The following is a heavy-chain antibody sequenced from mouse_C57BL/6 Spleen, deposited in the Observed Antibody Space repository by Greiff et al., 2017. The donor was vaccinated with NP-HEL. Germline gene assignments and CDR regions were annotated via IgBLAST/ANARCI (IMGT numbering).Heavy chain of an antibody. J-gene: IGHJ3*01. CDR2: ISSGSSTI. D-gene: IGHD1-1*01. V-gene: IGHV5-17*01. CDR1: GFTFSDYG. Sequence: DVHLVESGGGLVKPGGSLKLSCAASGFTFSDYGMHWVRQAPEKGLEWVAYISSGSSTIYYADTVKGRFTISRDNAKNTLFLQMTSLRSEDTAMDYCAREDYGSSEGFAYWGQGTLVTVSA. CDR3: AREDYGSSEGFAY.